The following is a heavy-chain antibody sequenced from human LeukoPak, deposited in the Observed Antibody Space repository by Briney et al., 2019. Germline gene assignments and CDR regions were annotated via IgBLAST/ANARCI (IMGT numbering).Heavy chain of an antibody. V-gene: IGHV4-34*01. CDR3: ARDDIVVVPAATLNWFDP. Sequence: SETLSLTCAVYGGSFSGHYWTWIRQAPGKGLEWIGESTHTGSTNYNPSLKSRVTISVDTSKNQFSLKLSSVTAADTAVYYCARDDIVVVPAATLNWFDPWGQGTLVTVSS. CDR1: GGSFSGHY. D-gene: IGHD2-2*01. CDR2: STHTGST. J-gene: IGHJ5*02.